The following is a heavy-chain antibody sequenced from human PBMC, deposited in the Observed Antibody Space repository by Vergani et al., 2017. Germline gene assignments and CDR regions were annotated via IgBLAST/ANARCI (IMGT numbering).Heavy chain of an antibody. Sequence: QGQLAQSGAEVKKPGSSVKVSCKASGYTFTGYYMHWVRQAPGQGLEWMGWINPNSGGTNYAQKFQGRVTMTRDTSISTAYMELSRLRSDDTAVYYCARDVAVAGAFNWFDPWGQGTLVTVSS. V-gene: IGHV1-2*02. CDR2: INPNSGGT. D-gene: IGHD6-19*01. J-gene: IGHJ5*02. CDR1: GYTFTGYY. CDR3: ARDVAVAGAFNWFDP.